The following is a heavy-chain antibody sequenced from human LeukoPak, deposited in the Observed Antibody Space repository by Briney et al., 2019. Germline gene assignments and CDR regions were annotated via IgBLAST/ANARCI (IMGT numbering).Heavy chain of an antibody. CDR2: ISGSGANT. D-gene: IGHD3-3*01. V-gene: IGHV3-23*01. Sequence: PGGSLRLSCAASGFIFSSYAMSWVRQVPGKGLQWVSSISGSGANTYNADSVKGRFTISRDNSKNTLFLQMNSLRAEDTAVYYCARRPRGSSGYYAYYFESWGLGTLVTVSS. CDR1: GFIFSSYA. CDR3: ARRPRGSSGYYAYYFES. J-gene: IGHJ4*02.